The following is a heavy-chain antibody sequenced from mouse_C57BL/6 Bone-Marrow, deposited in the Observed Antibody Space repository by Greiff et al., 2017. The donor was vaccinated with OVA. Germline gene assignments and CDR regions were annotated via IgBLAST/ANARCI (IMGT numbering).Heavy chain of an antibody. Sequence: EVQGVESGGGLVQPKGSLKLSCAASGFTFNTYAMHWVRQAPGKGLEWVARIRSKSSNYATYYADSVKDRFTISRDDSQSMLYLQMNNLKTEDTAMYYCVRGGGGYGDYYAMDYWGQGTSVTVSS. D-gene: IGHD2-2*01. CDR1: GFTFNTYA. CDR3: VRGGGGYGDYYAMDY. V-gene: IGHV10-3*01. J-gene: IGHJ4*01. CDR2: IRSKSSNYAT.